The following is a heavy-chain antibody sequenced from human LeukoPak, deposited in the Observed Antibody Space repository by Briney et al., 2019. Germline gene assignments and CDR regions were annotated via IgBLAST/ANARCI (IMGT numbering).Heavy chain of an antibody. CDR2: IYYSGST. V-gene: IGHV4-59*01. J-gene: IGHJ5*02. CDR1: GGSISSYY. CDR3: ARENSANWFDP. Sequence: SETLSLTCTVSGGSISSYYWSWIGQPPGKGLEWIGYIYYSGSTNYNPSLKSRVTISVDTSKNQFSLKLSSVTAADTAVYYCARENSANWFDPWGQGTLVTVSS. D-gene: IGHD4-23*01.